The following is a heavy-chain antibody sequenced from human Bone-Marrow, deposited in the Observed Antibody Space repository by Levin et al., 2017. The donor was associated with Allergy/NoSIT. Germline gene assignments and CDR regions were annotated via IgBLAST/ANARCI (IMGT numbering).Heavy chain of an antibody. CDR1: GFTFSSYG. CDR2: IWFDGSNK. CDR3: AREVATGPTVHIYYGMDV. Sequence: GGSLRLSCAASGFTFSSYGMYWVRQAPGKGLEWVAVIWFDGSNKYYADSVKGRFTISRDNSKNTLFLQMSSLRAEDTAVYYCAREVATGPTVHIYYGMDVWGQGTTVTVSS. V-gene: IGHV3-33*07. D-gene: IGHD5-12*01. J-gene: IGHJ6*02.